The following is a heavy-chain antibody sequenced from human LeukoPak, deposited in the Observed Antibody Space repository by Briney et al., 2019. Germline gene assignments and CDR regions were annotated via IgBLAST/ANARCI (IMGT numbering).Heavy chain of an antibody. V-gene: IGHV4-34*01. J-gene: IGHJ3*02. CDR3: ARGVIAAADSHAFDI. Sequence: SETLSLTCAVYGGSFSGYYWSWIRQPPGKGLEWIGEINHSGSTNYNPSLKSRVTMSVDTSKNQFSLNLNSVTAADTAAYYCARGVIAAADSHAFDIWGQGTMVTVSS. CDR2: INHSGST. CDR1: GGSFSGYY. D-gene: IGHD6-13*01.